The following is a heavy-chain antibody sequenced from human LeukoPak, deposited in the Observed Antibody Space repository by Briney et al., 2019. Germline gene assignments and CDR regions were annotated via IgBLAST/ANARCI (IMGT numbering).Heavy chain of an antibody. J-gene: IGHJ6*02. CDR3: ARCDFWSGYAYYYGMDV. V-gene: IGHV4-34*01. D-gene: IGHD3-3*01. CDR2: INHSGRI. CDR1: GGSFGDYF. Sequence: SETLSLTCAVYGGSFGDYFWSWIRQPPGKGLEWIGEINHSGRIDYNPSLKSRVTISVDASKTQFSLKLSSVTAADTAVYYCARCDFWSGYAYYYGMDVWGQGTTVTVSS.